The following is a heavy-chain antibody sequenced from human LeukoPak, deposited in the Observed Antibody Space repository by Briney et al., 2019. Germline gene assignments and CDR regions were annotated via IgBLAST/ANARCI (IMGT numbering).Heavy chain of an antibody. CDR3: ARNLGYSSLDC. V-gene: IGHV4-38-2*01. J-gene: IGHJ4*02. Sequence: PSETLSLTYAVSGYSISSGYYWGWIRQPPGKGLEWIGSINHSGSTYYNPSLKSRVTISVDTSKNRFSLKLSSVTAADTAVYYCARNLGYSSLDCWGQGTLLTVSS. CDR1: GYSISSGYY. CDR2: INHSGST. D-gene: IGHD6-13*01.